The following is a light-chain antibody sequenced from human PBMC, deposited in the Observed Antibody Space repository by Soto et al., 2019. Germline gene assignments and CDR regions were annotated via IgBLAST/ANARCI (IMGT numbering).Light chain of an antibody. Sequence: QSALTQPASVSGSPGQSITISCTGTSSDVGGYNYVSWYQQHPGKAPKLMIYDVSNRSLGVSNRFSGSKSGNTASLTISGLQAEDEADYYCSSYTSSSTPYVLGTGTKLTVL. CDR2: DVS. V-gene: IGLV2-14*01. J-gene: IGLJ1*01. CDR3: SSYTSSSTPYV. CDR1: SSDVGGYNY.